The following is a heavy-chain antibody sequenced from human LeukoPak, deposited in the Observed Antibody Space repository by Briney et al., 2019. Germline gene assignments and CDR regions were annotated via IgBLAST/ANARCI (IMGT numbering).Heavy chain of an antibody. CDR3: ARHVAAADYYFDY. V-gene: IGHV4-39*01. CDR1: GGSISSSSYY. CDR2: ISYSGNT. D-gene: IGHD6-13*01. Sequence: PSETLSLTCTVSGGSISSSSYYWGWIRQPPGKGLEWLGTISYSGNTYYNPSLKSRVTISVDTSKNQFSLKLNSVTAAGTAVYYCARHVAAADYYFDYWGQGTLVTVSS. J-gene: IGHJ4*02.